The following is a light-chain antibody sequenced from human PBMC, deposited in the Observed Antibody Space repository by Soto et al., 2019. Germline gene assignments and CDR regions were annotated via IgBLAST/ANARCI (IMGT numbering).Light chain of an antibody. CDR2: GAS. CDR3: QKYANSKT. J-gene: IGKJ1*01. V-gene: IGKV3-20*01. Sequence: EIVLTQSPGTLSLSPGEGATLSCRASQSINNNYLAWYQQKSGQAPRLLIFGASSRATGIPDRFSGSGSGTDFTLTISRLEPEDFAVYYCQKYANSKTFGQGTRVEI. CDR1: QSINNNY.